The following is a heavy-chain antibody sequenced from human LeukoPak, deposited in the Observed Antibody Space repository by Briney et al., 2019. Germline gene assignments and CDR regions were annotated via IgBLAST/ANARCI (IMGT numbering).Heavy chain of an antibody. CDR1: GGSISSYY. J-gene: IGHJ4*02. V-gene: IGHV4-59*08. CDR2: IYYSGST. Sequence: PSETLSLTCTVSGGSISSYYWSWIRQPPGKGLEWIGYIYYSGSTYYNPSLKSRVTISVDTSKNQFSLKLSSVTAADTAVYYCARPETDYWGQGTLVTVSS. CDR3: ARPETDY.